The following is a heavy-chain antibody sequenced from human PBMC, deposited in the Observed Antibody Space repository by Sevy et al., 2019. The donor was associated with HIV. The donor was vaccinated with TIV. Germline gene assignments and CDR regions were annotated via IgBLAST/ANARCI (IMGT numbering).Heavy chain of an antibody. J-gene: IGHJ4*02. CDR1: GFNFSTYA. Sequence: GGSLRLSCSVSGFNFSTYAMHWVRQAPGKGLEWVAVISSDVIRKYYGASVRGRFAISRDNSNNTLSLQMNSLRIEDTAVYYWAGEGRGDAALPEYWGQGTLVTVSS. V-gene: IGHV3-30*09. CDR2: ISSDVIRK. D-gene: IGHD3-16*01. CDR3: AGEGRGDAALPEY.